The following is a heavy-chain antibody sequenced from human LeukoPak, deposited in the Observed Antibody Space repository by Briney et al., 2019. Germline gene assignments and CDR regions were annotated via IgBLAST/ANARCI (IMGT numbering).Heavy chain of an antibody. J-gene: IGHJ3*02. CDR3: ATPYCSSTSCYPDAFDI. CDR2: IYPGDSDT. CDR1: GYSFTSYW. Sequence: GESLKISCKGSGYSFTSYWIGWVRQMPGKGLERMGIIYPGDSDTRYSPSFQGQVTISADKSISTAYLQWSSLKASDTAMYYCATPYCSSTSCYPDAFDIWGQGTMVTVSS. V-gene: IGHV5-51*01. D-gene: IGHD2-2*01.